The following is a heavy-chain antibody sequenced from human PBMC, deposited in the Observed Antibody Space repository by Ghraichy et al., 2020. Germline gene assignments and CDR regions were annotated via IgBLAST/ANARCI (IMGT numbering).Heavy chain of an antibody. D-gene: IGHD3-22*01. CDR2: TSYDGTNK. CDR1: GFTFSRYG. V-gene: IGHV3-30*18. Sequence: GGSLRLSCAASGFTFSRYGMHWVRQAPGKGLEWVAVTSYDGTNKNYGDSVKGRFTISRDNSKNTLYLQMNSLRPEDTAVYYCAKERDSSGYYSFRGDYYGMDVWGQGTLVTVSS. CDR3: AKERDSSGYYSFRGDYYGMDV. J-gene: IGHJ6*02.